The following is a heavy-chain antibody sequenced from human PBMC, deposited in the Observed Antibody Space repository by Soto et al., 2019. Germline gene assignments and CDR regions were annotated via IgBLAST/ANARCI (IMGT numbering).Heavy chain of an antibody. Sequence: SVKVSCKASGGTFSSYAISWVRQAPGQGLEWMGGIIPIFGTANYAQKFQGRVTITADESTSTAYMELSSLRSEDTAVYYCAAATDVETTVTARGPTNFDYLGQATLVTVSS. J-gene: IGHJ4*02. V-gene: IGHV1-69*13. CDR2: IIPIFGTA. CDR1: GGTFSSYA. D-gene: IGHD6-25*01. CDR3: AAATDVETTVTARGPTNFDY.